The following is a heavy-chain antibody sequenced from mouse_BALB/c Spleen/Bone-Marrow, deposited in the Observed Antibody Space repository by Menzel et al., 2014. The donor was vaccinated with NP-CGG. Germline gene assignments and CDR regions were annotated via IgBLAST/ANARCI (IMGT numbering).Heavy chain of an antibody. J-gene: IGHJ3*01. D-gene: IGHD1-1*01. CDR2: IYPGDDDT. V-gene: IGHV1-80*01. Sequence: VQLQQSGAELVRPGSSVKISCKASGYAFSRSWMNWVKQRPGQGLEWIGQIYPGDDDTNYNGKFKGRATLTADKSSGTAYMQLSSLTSEDSAVYFCAGSTPLAYWGQGTLVTVSA. CDR1: GYAFSRSW. CDR3: AGSTPLAY.